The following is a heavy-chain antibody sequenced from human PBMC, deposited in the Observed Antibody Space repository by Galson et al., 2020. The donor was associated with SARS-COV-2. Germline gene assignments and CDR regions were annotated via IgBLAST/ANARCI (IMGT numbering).Heavy chain of an antibody. V-gene: IGHV4-39*01. Sequence: SETLSLTCTVSGGSISSSSYYWGWIRQPPGKGLEWIGSIYSSGSTYYNPSPTSRVTISVDTSKNQFSLKLSSVTAAETAVYYCARRIRGVGILWDDAFDIWGQGTMVTVSS. J-gene: IGHJ3*02. CDR1: GGSISSSSYY. CDR2: IYSSGST. D-gene: IGHD2-15*01. CDR3: ARRIRGVGILWDDAFDI.